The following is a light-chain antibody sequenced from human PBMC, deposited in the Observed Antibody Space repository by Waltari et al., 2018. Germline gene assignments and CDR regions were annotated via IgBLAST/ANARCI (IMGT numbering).Light chain of an antibody. CDR3: SSNAGRGIV. Sequence: QSALTQPASVSGSPGQSITVPSTGATSDAGSYALVCWYQQHPGKAPKLIIYEGNKRPSGVSNRFSGFKSGNTASLTISGLQAEDEAEYYCSSNAGRGIVFGGGTKLTVL. CDR1: TSDAGSYAL. V-gene: IGLV2-23*01. J-gene: IGLJ2*01. CDR2: EGN.